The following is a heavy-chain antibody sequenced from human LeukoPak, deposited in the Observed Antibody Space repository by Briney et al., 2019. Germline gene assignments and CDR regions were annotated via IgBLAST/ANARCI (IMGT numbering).Heavy chain of an antibody. D-gene: IGHD3-3*01. CDR3: ARNYDFWTPVNPYYYYYGMDV. Sequence: SETLSLTCTVSGGSISSYYWSWIRQPPGKGLEWIGYIYYSGSTYYNPSLKSRVTMSVDTSKNQFSLKLSSVTAADTAVYYCARNYDFWTPVNPYYYYYGMDVWGQGTTVTVSS. CDR1: GGSISSYY. V-gene: IGHV4-59*04. J-gene: IGHJ6*02. CDR2: IYYSGST.